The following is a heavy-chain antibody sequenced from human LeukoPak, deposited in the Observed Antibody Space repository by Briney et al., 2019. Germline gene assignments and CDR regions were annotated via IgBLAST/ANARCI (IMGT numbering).Heavy chain of an antibody. CDR2: IFQGGGEI. Sequence: TGGSLRLSWAASGFTFSSYGFHWVRQPPGKGLGWVSSIFQGGGEIHYADSVRGRFTISKDNSKSTLFLQMNSLRAEDTAIYYCARRSDSGSYSYWGQGTLVTVSS. J-gene: IGHJ4*02. CDR3: ARRSDSGSYSY. V-gene: IGHV3-NL1*01. D-gene: IGHD3-10*01. CDR1: GFTFSSYG.